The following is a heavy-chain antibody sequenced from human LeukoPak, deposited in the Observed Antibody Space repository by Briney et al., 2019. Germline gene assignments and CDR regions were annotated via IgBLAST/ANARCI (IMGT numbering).Heavy chain of an antibody. D-gene: IGHD5-24*01. CDR3: ARRDDYNYHYYYMDV. V-gene: IGHV3-30*04. J-gene: IGHJ6*03. CDR2: ISYDGSNK. Sequence: PGGSLRLSCAASGFTFSSYSMHWVRQAPGKGLEWVAVISYDGSNKYYADSVKGRFTISRDNSKNTLYPQMNSLRVEDTAVYYCARRDDYNYHYYYMDVWGKGTTVTVSS. CDR1: GFTFSSYS.